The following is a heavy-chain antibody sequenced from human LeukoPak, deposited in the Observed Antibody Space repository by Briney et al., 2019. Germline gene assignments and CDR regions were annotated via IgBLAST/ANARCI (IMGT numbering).Heavy chain of an antibody. Sequence: GASVKVSCKASGYTFSNYALNWVRQAPGQGLEWMGWINPNTGHPTYAQGFTGRFVFSLDTSARTTYLQITSLKAEDTAIYYCARDYDSWSGYPQPIDYWGQGTLVTVSS. CDR2: INPNTGHP. D-gene: IGHD3-3*01. J-gene: IGHJ4*02. CDR1: GYTFSNYA. CDR3: ARDYDSWSGYPQPIDY. V-gene: IGHV7-4-1*02.